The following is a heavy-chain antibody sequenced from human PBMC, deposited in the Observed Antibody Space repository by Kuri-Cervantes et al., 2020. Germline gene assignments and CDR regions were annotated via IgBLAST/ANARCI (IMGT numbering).Heavy chain of an antibody. D-gene: IGHD3-10*01. CDR3: ARGYGSGSSQPLDY. V-gene: IGHV3-23*01. CDR2: ISGSGGST. CDR1: GFTFSSYA. Sequence: ETLSLTCAAAGFTFSSYAMSWVRQAPGKGLEWVSAISGSGGSTYYADSVRGRFTTSRDNSKNTLYLQMNSLRAEDTAVYYCARGYGSGSSQPLDYWGQGTLVTVSS. J-gene: IGHJ4*02.